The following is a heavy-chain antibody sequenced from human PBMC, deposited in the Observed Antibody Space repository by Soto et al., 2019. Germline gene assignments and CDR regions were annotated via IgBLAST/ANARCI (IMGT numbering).Heavy chain of an antibody. CDR3: ARDAFCGSGTCRVGHWFDP. V-gene: IGHV4-34*01. Sequence: PSETLSLTCAVSGGPFSGVYWSWIRQPPGKGLEWIGGVNHRGSANYNPSLESRVTMSVDTSKNQFSLKLTSVTAADSAVHYCARDAFCGSGTCRVGHWFDPWGQGTLVTVSS. CDR1: GGPFSGVY. J-gene: IGHJ5*02. D-gene: IGHD2-21*01. CDR2: VNHRGSA.